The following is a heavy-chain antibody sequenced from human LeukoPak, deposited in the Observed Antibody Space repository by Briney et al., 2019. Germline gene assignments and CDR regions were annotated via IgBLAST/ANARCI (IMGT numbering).Heavy chain of an antibody. D-gene: IGHD3-10*01. Sequence: SETLSLTCTVSGGSISSSSYYWGWIRQPPGEGLEWIGSIYYSGSTYYNPSLKSRVTISVDTSKNQFSLKLSSVTAADTAVYYCARRNTYGSGGSRFDYWGQGTLVTVSS. J-gene: IGHJ4*02. V-gene: IGHV4-39*07. CDR3: ARRNTYGSGGSRFDY. CDR1: GGSISSSSYY. CDR2: IYYSGST.